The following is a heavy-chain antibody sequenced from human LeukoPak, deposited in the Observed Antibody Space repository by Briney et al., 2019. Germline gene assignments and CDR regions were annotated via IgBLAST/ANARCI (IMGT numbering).Heavy chain of an antibody. CDR2: IYPGESDP. J-gene: IGHJ4*02. D-gene: IGHD3-9*01. CDR1: GYSFTSYW. Sequence: GETLKISCKGSGYSFTSYWIGWVRQMPGKGLEWMGIIYPGESDPRYSPSFQGQVTISADKSISTAYLQWSSLKASDTAMYYCATAYDILTPFDYWGQGTLVTVSS. CDR3: ATAYDILTPFDY. V-gene: IGHV5-51*01.